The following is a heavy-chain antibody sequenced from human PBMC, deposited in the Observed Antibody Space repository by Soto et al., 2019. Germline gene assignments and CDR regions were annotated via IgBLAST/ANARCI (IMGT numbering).Heavy chain of an antibody. D-gene: IGHD3-22*01. Sequence: QLQLQESGPGLVKPSETLSLTCTVSGDSVTISDYYWGWIRQPPGKGLEWIGSIHYSGSTYYNPSPKSQVTISGDTSKKQFSLKLTSVTAADAAVYYCAAHDSGGYYAEYWGQGTLVTVSA. V-gene: IGHV4-39*01. J-gene: IGHJ4*02. CDR2: IHYSGST. CDR3: AAHDSGGYYAEY. CDR1: GDSVTISDYY.